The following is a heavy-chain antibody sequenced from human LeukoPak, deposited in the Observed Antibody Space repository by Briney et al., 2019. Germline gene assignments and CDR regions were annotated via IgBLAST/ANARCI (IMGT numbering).Heavy chain of an antibody. CDR1: GYTFTGYH. V-gene: IGHV1-18*04. Sequence: ASVKVSCKASGYTFTGYHIHWVRQAPGQGLEWMGWISAYNGNTNYAQKLQGRVTMTTDTSTSTAYMELRSLRSDDTAVYYCARDNSPATLNWFDPWGQGTLVTVSS. J-gene: IGHJ5*02. D-gene: IGHD2-15*01. CDR2: ISAYNGNT. CDR3: ARDNSPATLNWFDP.